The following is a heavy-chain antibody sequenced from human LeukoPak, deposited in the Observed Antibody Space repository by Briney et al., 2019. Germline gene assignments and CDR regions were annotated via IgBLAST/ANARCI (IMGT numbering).Heavy chain of an antibody. CDR2: ISSSGGST. Sequence: GGSLRLSCAASGFTFSSYAMSWVRQPPGKGLEWVSAISSSGGSTYYADSVKGRFTISRDNSKNTLYLQMNSLRAEDTAVYYCAKEGYSSSWFNNDAFDLWGQGTMVTVSS. CDR1: GFTFSSYA. CDR3: AKEGYSSSWFNNDAFDL. V-gene: IGHV3-23*01. D-gene: IGHD6-13*01. J-gene: IGHJ3*01.